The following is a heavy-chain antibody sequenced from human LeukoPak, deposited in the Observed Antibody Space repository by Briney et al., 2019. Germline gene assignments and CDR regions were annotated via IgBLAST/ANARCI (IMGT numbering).Heavy chain of an antibody. CDR1: GFTFSSYS. V-gene: IGHV3-21*01. Sequence: PGGSLRLSCAASGFTFSSYSMNWVRQAPGKGLEWVSSISSSSSYIYYADSVKGRFTISRDNAKNSLYLQMNSLRAEDTAVYYCARVEEAVQPPLFDYWGQGTLVTVSS. CDR3: ARVEEAVQPPLFDY. J-gene: IGHJ4*02. D-gene: IGHD1-1*01. CDR2: ISSSSSYI.